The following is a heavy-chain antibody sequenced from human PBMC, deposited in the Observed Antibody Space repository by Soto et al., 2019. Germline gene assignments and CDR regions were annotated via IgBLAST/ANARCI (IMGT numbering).Heavy chain of an antibody. CDR1: GYTFTSYY. V-gene: IGHV1-46*01. CDR3: ARERITMVRGVKYGMDV. Sequence: QVQLVQSGAEVKKPGASVKVSCKASGYTFTSYYMHWVRQAPGQGLEWMGIINPSGGSTSYAQKFQGRVTMTRDTSTSTVYMELSSLRSEDTAVYYCARERITMVRGVKYGMDVWGQGTTVTVSS. J-gene: IGHJ6*02. D-gene: IGHD3-10*01. CDR2: INPSGGST.